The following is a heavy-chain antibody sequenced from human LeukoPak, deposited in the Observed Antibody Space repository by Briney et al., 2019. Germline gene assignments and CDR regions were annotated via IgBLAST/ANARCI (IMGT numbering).Heavy chain of an antibody. CDR2: IYPGDSDT. CDR1: GYSFTSYW. Sequence: GESLKISCKASGYSFTSYWIGWVRHMPGKGLEWMGIIYPGDSDTRYSPSFQGQVTISADKSISTAYLQWSSLKASDTAMYYCARLDDYYGSGSLGWNFDYWGQGTLVTVSS. J-gene: IGHJ4*02. CDR3: ARLDDYYGSGSLGWNFDY. D-gene: IGHD3-10*01. V-gene: IGHV5-51*01.